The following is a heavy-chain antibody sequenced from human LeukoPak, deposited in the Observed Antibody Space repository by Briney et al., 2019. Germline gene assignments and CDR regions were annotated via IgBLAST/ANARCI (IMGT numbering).Heavy chain of an antibody. D-gene: IGHD6-19*01. Sequence: GGSLRLSCVASGFIFSSYGMHWVRQAPGKGLEWVSSISSSSSYIYYADSVKGRFTISRDNAKNSLYLQMNSLRAEDTAVYYCARGSSSDCWGQGTLVTVSS. J-gene: IGHJ4*02. CDR3: ARGSSSDC. V-gene: IGHV3-21*01. CDR2: ISSSSSYI. CDR1: GFIFSSYG.